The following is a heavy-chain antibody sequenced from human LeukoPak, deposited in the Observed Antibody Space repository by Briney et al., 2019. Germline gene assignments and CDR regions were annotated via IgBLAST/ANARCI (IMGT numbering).Heavy chain of an antibody. D-gene: IGHD3-22*01. CDR2: IAKDGTDI. CDR1: GFSFSSCG. J-gene: IGHJ4*02. CDR3: VRAGYYDSSGYYYYLDY. Sequence: GGSLRLSCAASGFSFSSCGMHWVRQTPDKGLEWVAAIAKDGTDIHYVDSVKGRFTISRDNSRNTLYLQMFSLSTEDTAVYYCVRAGYYDSSGYYYYLDYWGQGTRVSVSS. V-gene: IGHV3-30*03.